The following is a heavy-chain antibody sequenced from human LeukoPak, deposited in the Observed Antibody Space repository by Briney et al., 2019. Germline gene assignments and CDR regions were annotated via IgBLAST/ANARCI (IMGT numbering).Heavy chain of an antibody. D-gene: IGHD6-13*01. V-gene: IGHV3-21*01. CDR2: ISSSSSYI. CDR1: GFTFSSYS. Sequence: QSGGSLRLSCAASGFTFSSYSMNWVRQAPGKGLEWVSSISSSSSYIYYADSVKGRFTISRDNAKNSLYLHMNSLRAEDTAVYYCARDFGSRWYRGYFDYWGQGTLVTVSS. J-gene: IGHJ4*02. CDR3: ARDFGSRWYRGYFDY.